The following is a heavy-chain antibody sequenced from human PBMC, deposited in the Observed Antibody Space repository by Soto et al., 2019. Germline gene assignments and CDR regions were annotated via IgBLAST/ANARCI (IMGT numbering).Heavy chain of an antibody. CDR1: GIDFGHW. V-gene: IGHV3-7*03. D-gene: IGHD3-10*01. Sequence: PGGSLRLSCAASGIDFGHWMTWVRQAPGKGLEWVANINVDGSEKYYVDSVKGRFTISRDNAKKSLSLEMNSLRAEDTAVYYCARFGFGNGMDVWGPGATVTVSS. CDR3: ARFGFGNGMDV. J-gene: IGHJ6*02. CDR2: INVDGSEK.